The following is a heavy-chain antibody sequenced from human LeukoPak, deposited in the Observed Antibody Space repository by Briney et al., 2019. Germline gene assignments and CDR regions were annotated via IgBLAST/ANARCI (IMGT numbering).Heavy chain of an antibody. D-gene: IGHD6-13*01. V-gene: IGHV4-34*01. CDR1: GGSFSGYY. J-gene: IGHJ4*02. CDR3: ARACGIAEGDY. CDR2: INHSGSA. Sequence: SEALSLTCAGYGGSFSGYYWSWIRQPPGKELEWIGEINHSGSANYNPSLKSGVTISVDTSKTQFSLTLSSVTAADTAVYYCARACGIAEGDYWGQGTLVTVSS.